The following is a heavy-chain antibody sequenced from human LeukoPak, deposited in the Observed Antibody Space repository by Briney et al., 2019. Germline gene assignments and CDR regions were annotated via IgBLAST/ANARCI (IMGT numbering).Heavy chain of an antibody. CDR1: GFTFSSYA. CDR2: ISYDGSNK. CDR3: AREGGGY. V-gene: IGHV3-30*01. Sequence: GGSLRLSCAASGFTFSSYAMHWVRQAPGKGLEWVAVISYDGSNKYYADSVKGRFTISRDNSKNTLYLQMNSLRAEDTAVYYCAREGGGYWGQGTLVTVSS. D-gene: IGHD1-26*01. J-gene: IGHJ4*02.